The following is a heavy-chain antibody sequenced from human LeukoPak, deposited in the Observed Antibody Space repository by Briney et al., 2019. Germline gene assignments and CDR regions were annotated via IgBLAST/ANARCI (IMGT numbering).Heavy chain of an antibody. CDR2: IYTSGST. D-gene: IGHD3-16*01. Sequence: SETLSLTCTVSGGSISSYYWSWIRQPAGKGLEWIGRIYTSGSTNYNPSLKSRVTMSVDTSKNQCTLKLTSVTAADTAVYYCARVGDYALKDWGQGTLVTVSS. CDR3: ARVGDYALKD. V-gene: IGHV4-4*07. CDR1: GGSISSYY. J-gene: IGHJ4*02.